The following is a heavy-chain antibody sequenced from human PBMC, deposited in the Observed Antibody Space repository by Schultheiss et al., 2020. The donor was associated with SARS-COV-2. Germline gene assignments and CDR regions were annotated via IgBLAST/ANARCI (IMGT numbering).Heavy chain of an antibody. D-gene: IGHD2-15*01. CDR3: ARVGPAVTYWYLDL. CDR1: EFTLRGSW. Sequence: GGSLRLSCAASEFTLRGSWVHWVRQAPGKGLVWVSRISSDGSTTNYADSVKGRFTISRDNAKNTVYLQMNSLRVEDTAVYFCARVGPAVTYWYLDLWGRGTLVTVSS. V-gene: IGHV3-74*01. CDR2: ISSDGSTT. J-gene: IGHJ2*01.